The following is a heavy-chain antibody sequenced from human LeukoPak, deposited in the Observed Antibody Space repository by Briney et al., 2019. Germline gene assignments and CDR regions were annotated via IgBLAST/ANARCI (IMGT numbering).Heavy chain of an antibody. D-gene: IGHD4-17*01. J-gene: IGHJ4*02. V-gene: IGHV4-34*01. Sequence: SETLSLTCTVSGGSISSYYWSWIRQPPGKGLEGIGEINHSGSTNYNPSLKSRVTISVDTSKNQFSLKLSSVTAADTAVYYCASGRGYGDYGYWGQGTLVTVSS. CDR3: ASGRGYGDYGY. CDR1: GGSISSYY. CDR2: INHSGST.